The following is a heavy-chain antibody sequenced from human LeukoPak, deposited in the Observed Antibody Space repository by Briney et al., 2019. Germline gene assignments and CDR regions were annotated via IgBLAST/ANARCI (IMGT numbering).Heavy chain of an antibody. D-gene: IGHD6-13*01. CDR2: MNPNSGNT. CDR3: ARERRQQLLRRNWFDP. CDR1: GYTFTSYD. J-gene: IGHJ5*02. Sequence: GASVKVSCKASGYTFTSYDINWVRQATGQGLEWMGWMNPNSGNTGYAQKFQGRVTMTRNTSISTAYMELSSLRSEDTAVYYCARERRQQLLRRNWFDPWGQGTLVTVS. V-gene: IGHV1-8*01.